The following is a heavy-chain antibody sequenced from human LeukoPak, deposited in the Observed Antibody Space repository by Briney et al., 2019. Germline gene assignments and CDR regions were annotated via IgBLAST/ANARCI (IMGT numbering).Heavy chain of an antibody. CDR3: ARGRAGALSITMIWRWFDP. D-gene: IGHD3-22*01. CDR1: GYTFTSYD. Sequence: SVKVSCKVSGYTFTSYDINWVRQATGQGLEWMGGIIPIFGTANYAQKFQGRVTITTDESTSTAYMELSSLRSEDTAVYYCARGRAGALSITMIWRWFDPWGQGTLVTVSS. CDR2: IIPIFGTA. J-gene: IGHJ5*02. V-gene: IGHV1-69*05.